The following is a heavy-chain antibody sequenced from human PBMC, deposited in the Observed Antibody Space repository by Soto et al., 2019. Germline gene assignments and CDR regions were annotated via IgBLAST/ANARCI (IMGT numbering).Heavy chain of an antibody. CDR1: GFTFSGSS. D-gene: IGHD2-15*01. CDR3: ISQSPEDMKRT. Sequence: EVQLVESGGGLVQPGGSLKLSCAASGFTFSGSSVHWVRQASGKGLEWVGRIRNKVHSYATAYAASVRGRFTISRDDSKNTTFLQMKSLNTEDTAVYYCISQSPEDMKRTWGQGTLVTVSS. J-gene: IGHJ4*02. V-gene: IGHV3-73*02. CDR2: IRNKVHSYAT.